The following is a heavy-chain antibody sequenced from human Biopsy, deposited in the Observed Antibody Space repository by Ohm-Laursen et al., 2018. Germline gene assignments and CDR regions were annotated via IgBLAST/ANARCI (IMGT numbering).Heavy chain of an antibody. D-gene: IGHD2/OR15-2a*01. CDR1: GGSISRDY. V-gene: IGHV4-59*07. CDR3: ARATNSTGWPYYYFYGMDV. CDR2: IYYSGST. Sequence: SDTLSLTCTVSGGSISRDYWSWIRQTPGKGLEWIGYIYYSGSTNYNPSLKSRVTISVDTSKNQFPLRLNSVTAADTAVYYCARATNSTGWPYYYFYGMDVWGQGTTVNVSS. J-gene: IGHJ6*02.